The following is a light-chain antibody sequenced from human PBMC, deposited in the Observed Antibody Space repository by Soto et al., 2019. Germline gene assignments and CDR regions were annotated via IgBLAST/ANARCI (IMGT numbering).Light chain of an antibody. V-gene: IGLV2-14*03. CDR2: DVS. J-gene: IGLJ2*01. CDR1: SSDVGGYNY. CDR3: NSYTSSSTVV. Sequence: QSVLTQPASVSGSPGQSITISCTGTSSDVGGYNYVSWYQHHPGKAPKLMIYDVSNRPSGVSDRFSGSKSGNTASLTISGLQAEDEADYSCNSYTSSSTVVFGGGTKLTVL.